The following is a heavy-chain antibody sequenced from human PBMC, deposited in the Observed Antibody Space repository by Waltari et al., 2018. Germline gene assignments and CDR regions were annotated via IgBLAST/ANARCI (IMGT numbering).Heavy chain of an antibody. Sequence: EVQLVESGGGLVQPGGSLRLSCAASGFTFSNYAMSWVRQAPGKGLDWVSAISGSGGNTYYADSVKGRFTISRDNSKNTVYLQMNSLRAEDTAVYYCAKSDRFGGVVVGFDYWGQGTLVTVSS. D-gene: IGHD3-16*02. V-gene: IGHV3-23*04. CDR3: AKSDRFGGVVVGFDY. CDR1: GFTFSNYA. J-gene: IGHJ4*02. CDR2: ISGSGGNT.